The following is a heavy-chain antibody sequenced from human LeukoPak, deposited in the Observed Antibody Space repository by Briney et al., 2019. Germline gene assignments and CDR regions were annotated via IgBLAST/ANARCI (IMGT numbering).Heavy chain of an antibody. CDR3: ARDIYGADAFDI. CDR2: IKEDGTQK. D-gene: IGHD2/OR15-2a*01. Sequence: GGSLRLSCAASGFTFNKSWMSWVRQAPGKGPEWVANIKEDGTQKYYVDSVRGRFTISRDNAKNSLYLQMNSLRAEDTAVYYCARDIYGADAFDIWGQGTMVTVSS. CDR1: GFTFNKSW. J-gene: IGHJ3*02. V-gene: IGHV3-7*01.